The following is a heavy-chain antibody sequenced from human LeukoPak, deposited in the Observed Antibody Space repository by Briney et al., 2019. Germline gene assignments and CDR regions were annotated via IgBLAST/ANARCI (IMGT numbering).Heavy chain of an antibody. Sequence: SETLSLTCTVSGGSISSYYWSWIRQPPGKGLEWIGYIYYSGSTNYNPSLKSRVTISVDTSKNQFSLKLSSVTAADTAVYYCAXXXXSSGWYSSYWGQGTLVTVSS. CDR3: AXXXXSSGWYSSY. J-gene: IGHJ4*02. CDR2: IYYSGST. V-gene: IGHV4-59*08. D-gene: IGHD6-19*01. CDR1: GGSISSYY.